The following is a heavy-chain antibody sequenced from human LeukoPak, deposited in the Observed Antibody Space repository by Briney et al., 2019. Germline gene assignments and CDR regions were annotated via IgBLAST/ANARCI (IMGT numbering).Heavy chain of an antibody. CDR1: GFTFSSYG. CDR3: ARRPTITGTTLFDF. J-gene: IGHJ4*02. D-gene: IGHD1-7*01. Sequence: GGSLRLSCAASGFTFSSYGMHWVRQAPGKGLEWVAVIWYDGSNKYFADSVKGRLTISRDNAKNTLYLQMNSLRAEDTAVYYCARRPTITGTTLFDFWGQGTLVTVSS. CDR2: IWYDGSNK. V-gene: IGHV3-33*08.